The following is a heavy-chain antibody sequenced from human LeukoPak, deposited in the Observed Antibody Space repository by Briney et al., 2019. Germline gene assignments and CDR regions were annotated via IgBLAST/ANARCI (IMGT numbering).Heavy chain of an antibody. D-gene: IGHD6-13*01. CDR2: IIPIFGTA. Sequence: ASVKVSCKASGGTFSSYAISWVRQAPGQGLEWMGGIIPIFGTANYAQKFQGRVTITADEFTSTAYMELSSLRSEDTAVYYCARHTLAAAGTYYFDYWGQGTLVTVSS. CDR3: ARHTLAAAGTYYFDY. J-gene: IGHJ4*02. V-gene: IGHV1-69*13. CDR1: GGTFSSYA.